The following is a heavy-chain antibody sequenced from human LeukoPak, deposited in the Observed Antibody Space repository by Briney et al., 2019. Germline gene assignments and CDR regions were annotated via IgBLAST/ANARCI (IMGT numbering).Heavy chain of an antibody. Sequence: GGSLRLACAASGFSFSTHAMSWVRQTPGKGLEWVANIKPDGSEKYFMDSVKGRFTISRDNAKNALYLEMNSLRAEDTAEYFCARERMYSGSGSTYPYYDYWGQGTLVTVSS. CDR3: ARERMYSGSGSTYPYYDY. CDR2: IKPDGSEK. CDR1: GFSFSTHA. V-gene: IGHV3-7*01. J-gene: IGHJ4*02. D-gene: IGHD3-10*01.